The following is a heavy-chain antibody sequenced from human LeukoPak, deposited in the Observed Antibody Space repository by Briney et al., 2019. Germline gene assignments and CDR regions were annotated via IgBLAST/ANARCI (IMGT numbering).Heavy chain of an antibody. J-gene: IGHJ3*02. Sequence: GRSLRLSCAASGFTFSTYSMNWVRQAPGKGLEWVSSISSSSSYIYYPDSVKGRFTISRDNAKNSLYLQMNSLRAEDTAVYYCARSTSYSAAAGTPENAFDIWGQGTMVTVSS. CDR3: ARSTSYSAAAGTPENAFDI. CDR2: ISSSSSYI. CDR1: GFTFSTYS. D-gene: IGHD6-13*01. V-gene: IGHV3-21*01.